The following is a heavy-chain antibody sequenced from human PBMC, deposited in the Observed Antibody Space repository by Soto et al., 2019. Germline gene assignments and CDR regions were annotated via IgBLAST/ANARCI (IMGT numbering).Heavy chain of an antibody. Sequence: EVQLLESGGGLVQPGGSLRLSCAASGFTFSSYAMSWVRQAPGKGLEWVSAISGSGGSTYYADSVKGRFTISRDNSKNPLYPQMNSLRAEDTAVYHCAKFSSMLSYYYYGMDVWGQGTTVTVSS. V-gene: IGHV3-23*01. CDR2: ISGSGGST. J-gene: IGHJ6*02. D-gene: IGHD2-8*01. CDR1: GFTFSSYA. CDR3: AKFSSMLSYYYYGMDV.